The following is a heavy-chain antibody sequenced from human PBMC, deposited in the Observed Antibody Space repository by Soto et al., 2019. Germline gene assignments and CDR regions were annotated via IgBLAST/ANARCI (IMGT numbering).Heavy chain of an antibody. CDR2: IYYSGST. Sequence: KPSETLSLTCTVSGGSISSGDYYWSWIRQPPGKGLEWIGYIYYSGSTYYNPSLKSRVTISVDTSKNQFSLKLSSVTAADTAVYYCARGPYFLSGYDPRGFDPWGQGTLVTVSS. CDR1: GGSISSGDYY. D-gene: IGHD5-12*01. J-gene: IGHJ5*02. V-gene: IGHV4-30-4*01. CDR3: ARGPYFLSGYDPRGFDP.